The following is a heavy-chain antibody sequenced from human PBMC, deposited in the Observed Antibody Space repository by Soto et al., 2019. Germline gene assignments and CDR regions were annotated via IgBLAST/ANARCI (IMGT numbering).Heavy chain of an antibody. J-gene: IGHJ4*02. CDR3: ATNHIETTVTIGSLFPLDY. CDR1: GYTLTELS. D-gene: IGHD4-17*01. Sequence: GASVKVSCKVSGYTLTELSMHWVRQAPGKGLEWMGGFDPEDGETIYAQKFQGRVTMTEDTSTDTAYMELSSLRSEDTAVYYCATNHIETTVTIGSLFPLDYWGQGTLVTVSS. V-gene: IGHV1-24*01. CDR2: FDPEDGET.